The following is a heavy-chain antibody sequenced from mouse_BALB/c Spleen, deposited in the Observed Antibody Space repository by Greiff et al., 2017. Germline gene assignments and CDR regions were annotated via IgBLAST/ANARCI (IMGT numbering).Heavy chain of an antibody. CDR1: GYTFSSYW. CDR3: AREGNWDAY. D-gene: IGHD4-1*02. CDR2: ILPGSGST. J-gene: IGHJ3*01. V-gene: IGHV1-9*01. Sequence: VQLQQSGAELMKPGASVKISCKATGYTFSSYWIEWVKQRPGHGLEWIGEILPGSGSTNYNEKFKGKATFTADTSSNTAYMQLSSLTSEDSAVYYCAREGNWDAYWGQGTLVTVSA.